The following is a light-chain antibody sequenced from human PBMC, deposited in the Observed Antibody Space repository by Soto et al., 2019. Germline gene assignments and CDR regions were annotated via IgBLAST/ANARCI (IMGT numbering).Light chain of an antibody. CDR3: HQYGSYART. CDR2: GTS. Sequence: EIVLTQSPGTLSLSPGERATLSCRASQSVSSSYLAWYQQKPGQPPRLLIYGTSSRATGIPERFSGSGSGTDFSLTISRLAPEDFAVYYCHQYGSYARTFGGGTKVDIK. J-gene: IGKJ4*01. CDR1: QSVSSSY. V-gene: IGKV3-20*01.